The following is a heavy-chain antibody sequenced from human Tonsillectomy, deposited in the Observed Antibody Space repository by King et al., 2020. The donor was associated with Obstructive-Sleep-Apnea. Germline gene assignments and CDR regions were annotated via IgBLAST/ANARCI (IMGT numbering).Heavy chain of an antibody. V-gene: IGHV3-11*01. CDR2: ISSDGSSI. Sequence: QLVQSGGGLVKPGGSLRLSCAASGFTFSDYYMSWIRQAPGKGLEWVSYISSDGSSIHYADSLKGRFTISRDNDKKSLYLQMNSLGAEDTAVYYCGRDYYGSGSYGWFDPWGQGTLVTVSS. J-gene: IGHJ5*02. CDR1: GFTFSDYY. CDR3: GRDYYGSGSYGWFDP. D-gene: IGHD3-10*01.